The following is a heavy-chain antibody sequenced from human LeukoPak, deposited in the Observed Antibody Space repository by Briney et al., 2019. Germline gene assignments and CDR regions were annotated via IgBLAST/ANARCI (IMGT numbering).Heavy chain of an antibody. J-gene: IGHJ4*02. Sequence: ASVKVSCKASGFTFTSSAMQWVRQARGQRLEWIGWIVVGSGNTNYAQKFQERVTITRDMSTSTAYMELSSLRSEDTAVYYCAALSSGSPPFGYWGQGTLVTVSS. CDR1: GFTFTSSA. D-gene: IGHD2-15*01. CDR3: AALSSGSPPFGY. CDR2: IVVGSGNT. V-gene: IGHV1-58*02.